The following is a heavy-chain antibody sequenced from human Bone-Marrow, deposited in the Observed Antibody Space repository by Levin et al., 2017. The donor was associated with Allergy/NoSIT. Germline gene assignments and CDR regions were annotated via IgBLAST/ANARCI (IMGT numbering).Heavy chain of an antibody. J-gene: IGHJ3*02. CDR3: AKRGCSGGSCYSGLGAFDS. V-gene: IGHV3-23*01. Sequence: GGSLRLSCAASGFTYTSYAMSWVRQAPGKGLEWVSAISSDSGGSTWYADSVKGRFTISRDNSKNTLYLQLNSLRAEDTAVYYCAKRGCSGGSCYSGLGAFDSWGQGTMVTVSS. CDR2: ISSDSGGST. D-gene: IGHD2-15*01. CDR1: GFTYTSYA.